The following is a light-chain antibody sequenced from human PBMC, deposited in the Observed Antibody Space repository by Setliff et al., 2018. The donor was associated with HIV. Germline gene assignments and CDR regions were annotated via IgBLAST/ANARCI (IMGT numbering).Light chain of an antibody. J-gene: IGLJ1*01. CDR3: TSYTSSNIYV. CDR1: SSDVGGYTY. V-gene: IGLV2-14*03. CDR2: DVT. Sequence: QSVLTQPASVSGSPGQSITISCTGTSSDVGGYTYVSWYQQHSGKAPKLMIYDVTERPSGVSNRFSGSKFGNTASLTISGLQAEDEADYYCTSYTSSNIYVFGTGTKVTVL.